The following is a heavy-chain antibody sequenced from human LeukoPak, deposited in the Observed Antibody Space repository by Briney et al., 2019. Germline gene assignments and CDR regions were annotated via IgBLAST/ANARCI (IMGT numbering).Heavy chain of an antibody. CDR1: GGSISSSSYY. J-gene: IGHJ5*02. CDR2: IYYSGST. D-gene: IGHD2-2*01. Sequence: PSETLSLTCTVSGGSISSSSYYWGWIRQPPGKGLEWIGSIYYSGSTYYNPSLKSRVTISVDTSKNQFSLKLSSVTAADTAVYYCARHIVVVPAAMPIGLRLNYNWFDPWGQGTLVTVSS. V-gene: IGHV4-39*01. CDR3: ARHIVVVPAAMPIGLRLNYNWFDP.